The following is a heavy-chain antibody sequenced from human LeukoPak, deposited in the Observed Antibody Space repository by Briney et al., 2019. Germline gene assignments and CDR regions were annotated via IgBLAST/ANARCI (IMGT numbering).Heavy chain of an antibody. D-gene: IGHD2-8*01. V-gene: IGHV3-30-3*01. Sequence: GGSLRLSCAASGFTFRNYAMHWVRQAPGKGLEWVALISYDGGNKYYADSVKGRVTISRDNSKNTLYLQMNSLRPEDTAVYYCARERQGEWLYDAFDIWGQGTMVTVSS. CDR1: GFTFRNYA. CDR2: ISYDGGNK. CDR3: ARERQGEWLYDAFDI. J-gene: IGHJ3*02.